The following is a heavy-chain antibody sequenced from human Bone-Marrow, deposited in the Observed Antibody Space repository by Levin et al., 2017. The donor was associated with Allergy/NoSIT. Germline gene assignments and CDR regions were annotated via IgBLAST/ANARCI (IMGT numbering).Heavy chain of an antibody. J-gene: IGHJ4*02. Sequence: GGSLRLSCAASGFTVSSNYMSWVRQAPGKGLEWVSVIYSGGSTYYADSVKGRFTISRDNSKNTLYLQMNSLRAEDTAVYYCARDHGIAAAGMYYWGQGTLVTVSS. V-gene: IGHV3-66*01. CDR3: ARDHGIAAAGMYY. CDR2: IYSGGST. D-gene: IGHD6-13*01. CDR1: GFTVSSNY.